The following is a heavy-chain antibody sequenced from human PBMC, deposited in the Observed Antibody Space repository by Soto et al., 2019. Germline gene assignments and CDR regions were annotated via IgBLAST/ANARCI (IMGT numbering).Heavy chain of an antibody. J-gene: IGHJ4*02. Sequence: EVQLVESGGSLVQPGGSLRLSCAASGFTFSSYWMTWVRQAPGKGLEWLTKIRQDGSDKYYVDSVRGRFTISRDNAKNXLXLXXXXXXXXXXXXXXXXXXXSFRCEHWGQGTLVTVSS. CDR3: XXXXSFRCEH. V-gene: IGHV3-7*02. D-gene: IGHD2-8*01. CDR1: GFTFSSYW. CDR2: IRQDGSDK.